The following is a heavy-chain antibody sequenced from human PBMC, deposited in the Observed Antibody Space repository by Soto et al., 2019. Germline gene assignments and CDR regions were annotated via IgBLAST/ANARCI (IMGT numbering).Heavy chain of an antibody. CDR1: GYLFRSYW. CDR3: ARHMVNQCLVPMHV. CDR2: IYPGDSDT. V-gene: IGHV5-51*01. D-gene: IGHD6-19*01. Sequence: GESLKISCKGSGYLFRSYWIAWVRQMPGKGLEWMGIIYPGDSDTRYSPSFQGQVTISADKSITTAYLQWSSLKASDNAIYYCARHMVNQCLVPMHVLGQGPSVDVS. J-gene: IGHJ6*02.